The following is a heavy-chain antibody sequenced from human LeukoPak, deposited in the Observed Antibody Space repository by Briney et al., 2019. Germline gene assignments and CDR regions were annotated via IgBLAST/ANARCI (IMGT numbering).Heavy chain of an antibody. CDR2: IWYDGSNK. CDR1: GFTFSGYG. D-gene: IGHD3-10*01. Sequence: GRSLRLSCAASGFTFSGYGMHWVRQTPGEGLEWVAFIWYDGSNKYYADSVKSRFTISRDNSKNTLYLQMNSLRAEDTAVYYCAGDGGSGTPRVYFDYWGQGTLVPVSS. CDR3: AGDGGSGTPRVYFDY. V-gene: IGHV3-33*01. J-gene: IGHJ4*02.